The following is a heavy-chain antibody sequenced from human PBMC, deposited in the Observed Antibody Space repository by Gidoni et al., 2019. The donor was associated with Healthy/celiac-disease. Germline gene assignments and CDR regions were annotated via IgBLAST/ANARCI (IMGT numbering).Heavy chain of an antibody. D-gene: IGHD6-19*01. CDR1: GLPFSSYA. J-gene: IGHJ5*02. CDR2: ISGSGGST. Sequence: EVQLLESGGGLVQPGGSLRLSCAASGLPFSSYAMGWVRQAPGTGLEWVSAISGSGGSTYYADSVKGRFTISRDNSKNTLYLQMNSLRAEDTAVYYCAKDRQQWLAPRATNWFDPWGQGTLVTVSS. V-gene: IGHV3-23*01. CDR3: AKDRQQWLAPRATNWFDP.